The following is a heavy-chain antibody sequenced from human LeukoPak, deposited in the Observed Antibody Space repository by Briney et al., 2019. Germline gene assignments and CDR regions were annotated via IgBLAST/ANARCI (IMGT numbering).Heavy chain of an antibody. V-gene: IGHV3-11*01. J-gene: IGHJ4*02. CDR2: ISSSGSTI. CDR3: ASSSDDYGDYVPFDY. D-gene: IGHD4-17*01. CDR1: GFTFSDYY. Sequence: SGGSLRLSCAASGFTFSDYYMSWIRQAPGKGLEWVSYISSSGSTIYYADSVKGRFTISRDNAKNSLYLQMNSLRAEDTAVYYCASSSDDYGDYVPFDYWGQGTLVTVSS.